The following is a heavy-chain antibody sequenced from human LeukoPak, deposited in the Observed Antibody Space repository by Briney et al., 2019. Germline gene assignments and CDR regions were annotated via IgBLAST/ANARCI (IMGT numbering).Heavy chain of an antibody. CDR3: AKDTTSDYVWGSYRFAYFDY. D-gene: IGHD3-16*02. J-gene: IGHJ4*02. Sequence: GGSLRLSCAASGFTFSSYAMGWVRQAPGKGLEWVSAISGSGGSTYYADSAKGRFTISRDNSKNTLYLQMNSLRAEDTAVYYCAKDTTSDYVWGSYRFAYFDYWGQGTLVTVSS. V-gene: IGHV3-23*01. CDR1: GFTFSSYA. CDR2: ISGSGGST.